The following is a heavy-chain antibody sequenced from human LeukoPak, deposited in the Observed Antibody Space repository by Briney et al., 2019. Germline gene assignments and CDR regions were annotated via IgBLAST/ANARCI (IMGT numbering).Heavy chain of an antibody. D-gene: IGHD2-15*01. CDR1: GFTVSSNY. V-gene: IGHV3-66*01. CDR2: IYSGGST. CDR3: ARAYWSYFDY. J-gene: IGHJ4*02. Sequence: QPGGSLILSCAASGFTVSSNYMSWVRQAPGKGLEWVSVIYSGGSTYYADSVKGRFTISRDNSKNTLYLQMNSLRAEDTAVYYCARAYWSYFDYWGQGTLVTVSS.